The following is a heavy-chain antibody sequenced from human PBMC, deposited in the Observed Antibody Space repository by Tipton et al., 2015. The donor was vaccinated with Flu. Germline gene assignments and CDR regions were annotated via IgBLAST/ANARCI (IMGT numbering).Heavy chain of an antibody. J-gene: IGHJ5*01. V-gene: IGHV4-38-2*01. CDR2: ICPGSP. CDR3: ARRDFSNYVSEPKNWFDL. Sequence: TLSLTCSVSGYSINSGYCWGWVRQPPGKGLEWIGNICPGSPYYNPSLRSRVTISVARAKAQFSLRLTSVTAADTAVYFCARRDFSNYVSEPKNWFDLWGQGTRVTVSS. D-gene: IGHD4-11*01. CDR1: GYSINSGYC.